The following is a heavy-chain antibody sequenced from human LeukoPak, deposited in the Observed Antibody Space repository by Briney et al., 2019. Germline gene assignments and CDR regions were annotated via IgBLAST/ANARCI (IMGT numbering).Heavy chain of an antibody. V-gene: IGHV4-4*02. CDR3: VRAKIMITFGGVMPLDY. Sequence: SETLSLTCAVSGGSISSSNWWSWVRQPPGKGLEWIGEIYRSGSTNYNPSLKSRVTISVDKSKNQFSLKLSSVTAADTAVYYCVRAKIMITFGGVMPLDYWGQGTLVTVSS. CDR1: GGSISSSNW. J-gene: IGHJ4*02. D-gene: IGHD3-16*01. CDR2: IYRSGST.